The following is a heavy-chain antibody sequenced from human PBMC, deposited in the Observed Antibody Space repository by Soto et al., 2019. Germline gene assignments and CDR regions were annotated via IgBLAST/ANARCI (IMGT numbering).Heavy chain of an antibody. CDR3: AKDIRTTGWYSLDV. V-gene: IGHV3-43*01. D-gene: IGHD3-9*01. J-gene: IGHJ6*02. Sequence: PGGSLRLSCAPSGFTFRDYTMHWVRQAPGRGLEWVSLINWDGGSISYADSVRGRFTISRDNSKNSLYLQMNTLRTEDTALYYCAKDIRTTGWYSLDVWGQGTTVTVSS. CDR1: GFTFRDYT. CDR2: INWDGGSI.